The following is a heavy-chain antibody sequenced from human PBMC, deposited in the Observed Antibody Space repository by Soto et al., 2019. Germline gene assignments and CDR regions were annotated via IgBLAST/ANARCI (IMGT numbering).Heavy chain of an antibody. D-gene: IGHD5-18*01. CDR3: ARHDLGIQLWLYGMDV. CDR1: GGTFSSYA. J-gene: IGHJ6*02. Sequence: QVQLVQSGAEVKKPGSSVKVSCKASGGTFSSYAISWVRQAPGQGLEWMGGIIPIFGTANYAQKFQGRVTMTADEATSTAYMELSSLRSEDTAVYYCARHDLGIQLWLYGMDVWGQGTTVTVSS. CDR2: IIPIFGTA. V-gene: IGHV1-69*01.